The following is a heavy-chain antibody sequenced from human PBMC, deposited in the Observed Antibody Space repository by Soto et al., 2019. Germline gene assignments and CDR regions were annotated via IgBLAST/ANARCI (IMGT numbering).Heavy chain of an antibody. CDR2: IYSGGST. J-gene: IGHJ6*02. V-gene: IGHV3-53*01. CDR1: GFTVSRNY. Sequence: EEQLVESGGGLIQPGGSLRLSCAASGFTVSRNYMSWVRQAPGKGLEWVSVIYSGGSTYYADSVKGRFTISRDNSKNTLYLQMNSLRAEDKAVYYCARVRLGVPAALRDVWGQGTTVTVSS. D-gene: IGHD2-2*01. CDR3: ARVRLGVPAALRDV.